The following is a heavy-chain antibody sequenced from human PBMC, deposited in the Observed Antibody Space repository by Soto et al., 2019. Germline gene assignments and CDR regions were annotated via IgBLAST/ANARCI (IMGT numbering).Heavy chain of an antibody. CDR1: GYTFTSYY. Sequence: ASVKVSCKASGYTFTSYYMHWVRQAPGQGLEWMGIINPSGGSTSYAQKFQGRVTMTRDTSTSTVYMELSSLRSEDTAVYYCARRDDSSGYLPDAFDIWGQGTMVTVSS. D-gene: IGHD3-22*01. V-gene: IGHV1-46*01. CDR2: INPSGGST. CDR3: ARRDDSSGYLPDAFDI. J-gene: IGHJ3*02.